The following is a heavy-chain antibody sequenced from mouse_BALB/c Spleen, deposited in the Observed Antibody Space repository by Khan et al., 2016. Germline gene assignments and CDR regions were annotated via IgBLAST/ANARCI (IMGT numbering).Heavy chain of an antibody. J-gene: IGHJ2*01. CDR1: GFTFSNYT. V-gene: IGHV5-12-2*01. D-gene: IGHD1-1*01. CDR3: ARLVTTVVVTYYYFDY. CDR2: ISIGGGYT. Sequence: EVELVESGGGLVQPGGSLKLSCAASGFTFSNYTMSWVRQTPEKRLEWVAYISIGGGYTYYADTVKGRFAISRDNAKNTLYLQMSRLKSEDTAMYFCARLVTTVVVTYYYFDYWGQGTTLTVSS.